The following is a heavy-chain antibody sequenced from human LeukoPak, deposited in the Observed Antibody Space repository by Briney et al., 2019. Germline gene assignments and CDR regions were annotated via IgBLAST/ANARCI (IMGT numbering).Heavy chain of an antibody. Sequence: GGSLRLSCAASGFTFRSHWMHWVRQAPGEGLVWVSRLDTGGRTTTYADSVKGRFTISRDNAKNSLYLQMNSLRAEDTAVYYCARDPTIFGVVIVPDYWGQGTLVTVSS. CDR2: LDTGGRTT. J-gene: IGHJ4*02. V-gene: IGHV3-74*01. D-gene: IGHD3-3*01. CDR1: GFTFRSHW. CDR3: ARDPTIFGVVIVPDY.